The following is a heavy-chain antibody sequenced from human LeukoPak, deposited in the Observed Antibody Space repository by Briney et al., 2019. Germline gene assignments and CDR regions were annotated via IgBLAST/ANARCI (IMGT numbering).Heavy chain of an antibody. Sequence: GTLSLTCTVSGGSISTYYWGWIRQPPGKGREWVWSIYYSGSTYYTPSLKSRVTISVDTSKNQFSLKLSSVTAADTAVYYCARPRLYYDYVWGSYRSHAFDIWGQGTMVTVSS. CDR3: ARPRLYYDYVWGSYRSHAFDI. CDR2: IYYSGST. D-gene: IGHD3-16*02. V-gene: IGHV4-39*01. J-gene: IGHJ3*02. CDR1: GGSISTYY.